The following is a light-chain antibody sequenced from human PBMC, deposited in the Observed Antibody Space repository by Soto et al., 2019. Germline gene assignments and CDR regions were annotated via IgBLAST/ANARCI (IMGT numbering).Light chain of an antibody. Sequence: QSALTQPASVSGSPGQSITISCTGTSSDVGGYNSVSWYQHHPGKAPKLMIYEVSNRPSGVSYRFSGSKSSNRASLTISGLQAEDDADYYCSSYTRNSTYVFGTGTKVTVL. J-gene: IGLJ1*01. CDR3: SSYTRNSTYV. V-gene: IGLV2-14*01. CDR1: SSDVGGYNS. CDR2: EVS.